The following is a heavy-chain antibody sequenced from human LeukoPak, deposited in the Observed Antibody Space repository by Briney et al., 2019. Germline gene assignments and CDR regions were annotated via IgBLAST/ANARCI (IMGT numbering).Heavy chain of an antibody. J-gene: IGHJ4*02. CDR1: GYTFTNYH. Sequence: ASLKVSCKASGYTFTNYHINWVRQAPGQGLEWMGWISPNTGDRGYAQKFQGRVSITSDTSISTAYMELGSLRSEDTAVYFCARTTSLTASGYDYWGQGTLVTVSS. CDR2: ISPNTGDR. D-gene: IGHD4-17*01. CDR3: ARTTSLTASGYDY. V-gene: IGHV1-8*03.